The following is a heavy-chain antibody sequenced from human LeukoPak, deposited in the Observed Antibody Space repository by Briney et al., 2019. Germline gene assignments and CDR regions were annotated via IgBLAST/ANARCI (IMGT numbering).Heavy chain of an antibody. CDR3: ARGFSSVGLPTDFDY. CDR1: GSAFTVYY. J-gene: IGHJ4*02. V-gene: IGHV1-2*02. CDR2: INPNTGGT. D-gene: IGHD6-6*01. Sequence: SVKLCFKSAGSAFTVYYKHLERQAPGQGLEWMGWINPNTGGTNYAQKFQGRVTMTRDTSLSTAYMEVSRLISDDTAVFYCARGFSSVGLPTDFDYWGQGTLVTVSS.